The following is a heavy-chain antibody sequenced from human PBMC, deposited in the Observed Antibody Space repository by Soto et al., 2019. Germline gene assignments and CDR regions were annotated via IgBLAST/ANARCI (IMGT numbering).Heavy chain of an antibody. J-gene: IGHJ3*02. Sequence: GGSLRLSCAASGFTFSSYAMHWVRQAPGKGLEWVAVISYDGSNKYYADSVKGRFTISRDNSKNTLYLQMNSLRAEDTAVYYCARDQDIAAAGTAAFDIWGQGTMVTVSS. CDR2: ISYDGSNK. D-gene: IGHD6-13*01. V-gene: IGHV3-30-3*01. CDR3: ARDQDIAAAGTAAFDI. CDR1: GFTFSSYA.